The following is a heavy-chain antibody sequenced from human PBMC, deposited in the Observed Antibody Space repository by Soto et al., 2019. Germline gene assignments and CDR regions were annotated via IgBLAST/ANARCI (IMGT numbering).Heavy chain of an antibody. Sequence: EVQLVESGGGLVQPGGSLRLSCAASGFIFSSYDMNWVRQAPGKGLEWVSYISSGSGNILYADSVKGRFTISRDNAKNSLYLQMNSLRAEDTAVYYCARTYGTGSLNWFDPWGQGTRVTVSS. CDR2: ISSGSGNI. CDR1: GFIFSSYD. CDR3: ARTYGTGSLNWFDP. D-gene: IGHD3-10*01. V-gene: IGHV3-48*04. J-gene: IGHJ5*02.